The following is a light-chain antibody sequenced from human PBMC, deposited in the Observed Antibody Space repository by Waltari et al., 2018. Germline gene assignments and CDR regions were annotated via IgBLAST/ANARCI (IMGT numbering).Light chain of an antibody. CDR3: QKYGTRPAT. Sequence: EIVLTQSAASLSLSPGDRATLSCRASQSVGRTLAWYQQRPGQAPRLLIYDASSRATGIPDRFSGSGSGTDFSLTISRLEPEDFAVYYCQKYGTRPATFGQGTKVEVK. CDR2: DAS. V-gene: IGKV3-20*01. CDR1: QSVGRT. J-gene: IGKJ1*01.